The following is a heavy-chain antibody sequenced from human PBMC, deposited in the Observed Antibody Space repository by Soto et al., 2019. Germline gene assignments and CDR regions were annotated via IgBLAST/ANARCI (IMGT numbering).Heavy chain of an antibody. J-gene: IGHJ4*02. Sequence: QVQLQESGPGLVKPSQTLSLTCTVSGGSISSGDYYWSWIRQPPGKGLEWIGYIYYSGSTYYNPSLKSRVTXPXXXSXXQFSLKLSSVTAADTAVYYCARTYYYDSSGYGFDYWGQGTLVTVSS. CDR3: ARTYYYDSSGYGFDY. V-gene: IGHV4-30-4*01. CDR2: IYYSGST. D-gene: IGHD3-22*01. CDR1: GGSISSGDYY.